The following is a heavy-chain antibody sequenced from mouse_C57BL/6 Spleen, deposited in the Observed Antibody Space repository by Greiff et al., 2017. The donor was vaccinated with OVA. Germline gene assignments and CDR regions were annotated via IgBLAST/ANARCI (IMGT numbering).Heavy chain of an antibody. CDR2: IWSGGST. Sequence: VKLMESGPGLVQPSQSLSITCTVSGFSLTSYGVHWVRQSPGKGLEWLGVIWSGGSTDYNAAFISRLSISKDNSKSQVFFKMNSLQADDTAIYYCARNRYYSNYVDAMDYWGQGTSVTVSS. D-gene: IGHD2-5*01. V-gene: IGHV2-2*01. CDR1: GFSLTSYG. J-gene: IGHJ4*01. CDR3: ARNRYYSNYVDAMDY.